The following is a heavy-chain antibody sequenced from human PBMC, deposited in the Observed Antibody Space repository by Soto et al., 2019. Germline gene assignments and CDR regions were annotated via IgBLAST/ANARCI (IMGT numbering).Heavy chain of an antibody. J-gene: IGHJ4*02. CDR1: GFTFSSYG. Sequence: GGSLRLSCAASGFTFSSYGMHWVRQAPGKGLEWVAVKWYDGSNKYYADSVKGRFTISRDNSKNTLYLQMNSLRAEDTAVYYCARDYCSSTSCYEDYWGQGTLVTVSS. V-gene: IGHV3-33*01. CDR3: ARDYCSSTSCYEDY. D-gene: IGHD2-2*01. CDR2: KWYDGSNK.